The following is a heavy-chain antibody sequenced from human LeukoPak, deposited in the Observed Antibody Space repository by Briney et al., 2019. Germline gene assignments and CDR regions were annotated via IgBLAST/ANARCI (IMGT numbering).Heavy chain of an antibody. J-gene: IGHJ6*03. CDR3: ARDFYGSSSSGYYYYYMDV. CDR1: GYTFTSYA. Sequence: ASVTVSCKASGYTFTSYAMNWVRQAPGQGLEWMGWINTNTGNPTYAQGFTGRFVFSLDTSVSTAYLQISSLKAEDTAVYYCARDFYGSSSSGYYYYYMDVWGKGTTVTVSS. V-gene: IGHV7-4-1*02. D-gene: IGHD6-6*01. CDR2: INTNTGNP.